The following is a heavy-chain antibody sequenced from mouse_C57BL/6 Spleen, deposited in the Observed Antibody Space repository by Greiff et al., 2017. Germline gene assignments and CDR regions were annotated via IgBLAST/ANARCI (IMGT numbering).Heavy chain of an antibody. D-gene: IGHD1-1*01. Sequence: VQLQQSGAELVRPGTSVKMSCKASGYTFTNYWIGWAKQRPGHGLEWIGDIYPGGGYTNYNEKFKGKATLTADKSSSTAYMQFSSLTSEDSAIYYCARITTDGAMDYWGQGTSVTVSS. CDR1: GYTFTNYW. CDR3: ARITTDGAMDY. CDR2: IYPGGGYT. V-gene: IGHV1-63*01. J-gene: IGHJ4*01.